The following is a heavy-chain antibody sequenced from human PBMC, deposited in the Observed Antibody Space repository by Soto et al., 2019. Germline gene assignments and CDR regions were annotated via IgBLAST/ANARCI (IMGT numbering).Heavy chain of an antibody. V-gene: IGHV3-23*01. CDR1: GFTFSTYA. CDR3: AHPPGHGVFDAYDI. CDR2: ISRDGYDI. Sequence: GGSLRLSCAASGFTFSTYAMSWVRQAPGKGREWVYAISRDGYDIYYAGSVKGRFTISRHTATPMLFLQMNSLGNEDTAVYYCAHPPGHGVFDAYDIRGQEAMVTVSS. J-gene: IGHJ3*02. D-gene: IGHD3-10*01.